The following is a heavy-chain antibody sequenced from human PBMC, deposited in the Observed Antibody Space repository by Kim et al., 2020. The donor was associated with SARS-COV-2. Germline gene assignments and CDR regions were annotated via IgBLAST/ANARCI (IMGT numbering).Heavy chain of an antibody. CDR3: AREGTVTAISTLDY. J-gene: IGHJ4*02. D-gene: IGHD2-21*02. V-gene: IGHV3-33*01. Sequence: GGSLRLSCAASGFTFSSYGMHWVRQAPGKGLEWVAVIWYDGSNKYYADSVKGRFTISRDNSKNTLYLQMNSLRAEDTAVYYCAREGTVTAISTLDYRGQGTLVTVSS. CDR2: IWYDGSNK. CDR1: GFTFSSYG.